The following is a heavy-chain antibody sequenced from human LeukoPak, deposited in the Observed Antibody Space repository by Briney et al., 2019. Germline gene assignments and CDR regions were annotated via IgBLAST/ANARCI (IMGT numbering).Heavy chain of an antibody. J-gene: IGHJ4*02. Sequence: GGSLRLSCAASGFTFGDYGMSWVRQAPGKGLEWVSSINWNGGNTAYADSVKGRSTISRGTAKDSLYLQLNSLRAEDTALYYCARDRGWLQYIDYWGQGTLVTVSS. CDR3: ARDRGWLQYIDY. V-gene: IGHV3-20*04. CDR1: GFTFGDYG. D-gene: IGHD5-24*01. CDR2: INWNGGNT.